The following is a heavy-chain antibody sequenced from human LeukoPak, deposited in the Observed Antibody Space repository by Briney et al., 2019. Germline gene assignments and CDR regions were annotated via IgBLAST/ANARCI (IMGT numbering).Heavy chain of an antibody. CDR1: GGSIRSTTYY. D-gene: IGHD3/OR15-3a*01. CDR3: ARQEIGLRSFDP. CDR2: IYYSGNT. V-gene: IGHV4-39*01. Sequence: SETLSLTCSVSGGSIRSTTYYWGWIRQPPGKRLEWIASIYYSGNTYYSPSLMSRVTISVDTSKNQFSLNLRSVTAADTAVYYCARQEIGLRSFDPWGQGTLVTVSS. J-gene: IGHJ5*02.